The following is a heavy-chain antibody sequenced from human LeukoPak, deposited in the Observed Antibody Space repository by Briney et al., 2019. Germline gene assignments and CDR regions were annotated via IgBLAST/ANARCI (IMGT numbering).Heavy chain of an antibody. V-gene: IGHV3-23*01. Sequence: GGSLRLSCAASGFTFSSYAMNWVRQAPGKGLEWVSSISSTGGTTYYADSVKGRFTISRDNSKNTLYLQMNSLRAEDTAVYYCAKKYSTGLDPWGQGTLVTVSS. D-gene: IGHD1-26*01. CDR1: GFTFSSYA. CDR2: ISSTGGTT. J-gene: IGHJ5*02. CDR3: AKKYSTGLDP.